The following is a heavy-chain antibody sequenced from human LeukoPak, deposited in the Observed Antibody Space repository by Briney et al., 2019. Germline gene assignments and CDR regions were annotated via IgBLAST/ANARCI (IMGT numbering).Heavy chain of an antibody. J-gene: IGHJ4*02. CDR1: GGSISSYY. D-gene: IGHD4-17*01. CDR3: ARANSYYYGDLDY. CDR2: IYYSGST. V-gene: IGHV4-59*01. Sequence: SETLSLTCTVSGGSISSYYWSWIRQPPGKGLEWIGYIYYSGSTNYNPSLKSRVTISVDTSKNQFYLKLSSVTAADTAVYYCARANSYYYGDLDYWGQGTLVTVSS.